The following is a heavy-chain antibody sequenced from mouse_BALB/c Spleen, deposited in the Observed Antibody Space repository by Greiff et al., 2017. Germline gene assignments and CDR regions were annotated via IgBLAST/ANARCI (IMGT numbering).Heavy chain of an antibody. CDR3: AREGSYGSYLAWFAY. V-gene: IGHV5-6-5*01. CDR1: GFTFSSYA. Sequence: EVMLVESGGGLVKPGGSLKLSCAASGFTFSSYAMSWVRQTPEKRLEWVASISSGGSTYYPDSVKGRFTISRDNARNILYLQMSSLRSEDTAMYYCAREGSYGSYLAWFAYWGQGTLVTVSA. J-gene: IGHJ3*01. D-gene: IGHD1-1*02. CDR2: ISSGGST.